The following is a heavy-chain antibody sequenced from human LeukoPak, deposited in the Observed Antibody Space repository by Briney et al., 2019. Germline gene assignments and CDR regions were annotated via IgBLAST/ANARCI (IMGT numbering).Heavy chain of an antibody. D-gene: IGHD3-16*01. CDR3: LRQGVGDPPR. CDR2: ISYDGSNK. CDR1: GFTFSSYA. J-gene: IGHJ4*02. Sequence: PGGSLRLSCAASGFTFSSYAMHWVRQAPGKGLEWVAVISYDGSNKYYADSVKGRFTASRHDSKNTLDLQMNGLRADDTAVYYCLRQGVGDPPRWGQGTLVTVSS. V-gene: IGHV3-30*14.